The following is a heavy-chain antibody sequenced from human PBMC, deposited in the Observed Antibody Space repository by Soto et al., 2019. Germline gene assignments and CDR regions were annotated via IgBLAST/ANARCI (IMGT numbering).Heavy chain of an antibody. CDR3: TTGRVLVEGDDY. CDR2: IKGNTDGGTT. D-gene: IGHD2-8*02. CDR1: GFSFTKAS. Sequence: EVQLVESGGGLVQPGGSLRLSCAASGFSFTKASMNWVRQAPGKGLEWVGRIKGNTDGGTTAYAAPVKGRFTISRDDSKNTVFLQISSPKTEDTAVYYCTTGRVLVEGDDYWGQGTQVIVSA. V-gene: IGHV3-15*07. J-gene: IGHJ4*02.